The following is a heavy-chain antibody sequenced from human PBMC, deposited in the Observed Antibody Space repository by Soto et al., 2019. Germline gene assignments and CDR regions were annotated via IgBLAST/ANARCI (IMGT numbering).Heavy chain of an antibody. J-gene: IGHJ2*01. D-gene: IGHD2-15*01. Sequence: QGQLVQAAAEVKKPGASVKVSCKASGYTFSNFGLSWVRQAPGQGLEWMGWIGPYNGNTDQAQKFQERVTMTTDTARNTAYMERRGLTSDDTAVYYCARCECSVGSCYTCWHFDLWGRGTLVTVSS. CDR1: GYTFSNFG. V-gene: IGHV1-18*01. CDR3: ARCECSVGSCYTCWHFDL. CDR2: IGPYNGNT.